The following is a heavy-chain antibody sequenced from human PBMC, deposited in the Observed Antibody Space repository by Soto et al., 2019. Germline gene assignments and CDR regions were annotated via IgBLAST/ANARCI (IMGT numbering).Heavy chain of an antibody. J-gene: IGHJ3*02. Sequence: QVQLQESGPGLVKPSQTLSLTCTVSGGSISSGGYYWSWIRQHPGKGLEWIGYIYYSGSTYYNPSLKSRVTISVDTSKNQFSLKLSSVTAADTAVYYCARIYDFSSGSRNDAFDIWGQGTMVTVSS. CDR2: IYYSGST. CDR3: ARIYDFSSGSRNDAFDI. CDR1: GGSISSGGYY. V-gene: IGHV4-31*03. D-gene: IGHD3-3*01.